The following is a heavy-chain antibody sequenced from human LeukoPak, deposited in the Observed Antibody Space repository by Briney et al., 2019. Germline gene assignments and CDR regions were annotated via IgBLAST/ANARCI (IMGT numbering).Heavy chain of an antibody. CDR3: AKVLYSTSGPTDY. D-gene: IGHD4-11*01. Sequence: GGSLRLSCAASGFTFSSYAMSWVRQAPGKGLEGVSTINGGGVNTRYADSVGGRFTISRDNSKNTLFLQMNRLRDDDTAVYYCAKVLYSTSGPTDYWGQGNLVTVSS. J-gene: IGHJ4*02. CDR2: INGGGVNT. CDR1: GFTFSSYA. V-gene: IGHV3-23*01.